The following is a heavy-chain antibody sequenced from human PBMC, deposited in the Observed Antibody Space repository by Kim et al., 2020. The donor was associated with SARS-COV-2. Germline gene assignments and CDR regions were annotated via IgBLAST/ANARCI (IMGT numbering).Heavy chain of an antibody. CDR2: INPNSGGT. CDR3: AREPIVGAVLRGNWFDP. J-gene: IGHJ5*02. V-gene: IGHV1-2*02. CDR1: GYTFTGYY. Sequence: ASVKVSCKASGYTFTGYYMHWVRQAPGQGLEWMGWINPNSGGTNYAQKFQGRVTMTRDTSISTAYMELSRLRSDDTAVYYCAREPIVGAVLRGNWFDPWGQGTLVTVSS. D-gene: IGHD1-26*01.